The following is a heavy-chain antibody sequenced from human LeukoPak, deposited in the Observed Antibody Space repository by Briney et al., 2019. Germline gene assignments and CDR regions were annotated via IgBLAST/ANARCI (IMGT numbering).Heavy chain of an antibody. CDR1: GGNFSSYP. CDR3: ARLTWTVATNDF. V-gene: IGHV1-69*02. D-gene: IGHD1-1*01. CDR2: IIPILCIA. J-gene: IGHJ4*02. Sequence: SVKVSCKESGGNFSSYPSSGVRHDTGRGLEWMGRIIPILCIANYAQKFQGRATIPADNSTSTAYMELRSLRSEDTPVYYCARLTWTVATNDFGCEGTLVRVSS.